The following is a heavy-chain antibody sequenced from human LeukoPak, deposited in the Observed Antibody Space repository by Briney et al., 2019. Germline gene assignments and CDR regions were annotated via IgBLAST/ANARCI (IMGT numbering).Heavy chain of an antibody. Sequence: GGSLRLSCGASGFTFSSYSMNWVRQAPGRGREWVSFISSDGSTRYHADSVKGRFTISRDNAKNSLYMQMNTLRAEDTAVYYCARVSGWYSVDDYWGQGTLVTFS. V-gene: IGHV3-48*01. D-gene: IGHD6-19*01. CDR1: GFTFSSYS. CDR2: ISSDGSTR. CDR3: ARVSGWYSVDDY. J-gene: IGHJ4*02.